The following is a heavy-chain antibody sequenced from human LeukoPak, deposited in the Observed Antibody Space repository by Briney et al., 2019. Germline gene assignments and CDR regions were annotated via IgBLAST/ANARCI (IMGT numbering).Heavy chain of an antibody. D-gene: IGHD6-19*01. Sequence: NPSETLSLTCTVSGGSISSGGYYWSWIRQHPGKGLEWIGYIYYSGSTYYNPSLKSRVTISVDTSKNQFSLKLSSVTAADTAVYYCARGIAVAGLDCWGQGTLVTVSS. CDR3: ARGIAVAGLDC. CDR2: IYYSGST. CDR1: GGSISSGGYY. J-gene: IGHJ4*02. V-gene: IGHV4-31*03.